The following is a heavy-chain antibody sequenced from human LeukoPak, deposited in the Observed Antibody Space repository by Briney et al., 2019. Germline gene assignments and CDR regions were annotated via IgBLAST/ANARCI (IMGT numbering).Heavy chain of an antibody. J-gene: IGHJ4*02. CDR1: GFTFSSYA. D-gene: IGHD3-3*01. V-gene: IGHV3-23*01. CDR2: ISGSGGST. Sequence: GGSLRLSCAASGFTFSSYAMSWVRQAPGKGLEWVSAISGSGGSTYYADSVKGRFTISRDNSKNTLYLQMNSLRAEDTAVYYCTTFTSVLRFLEWLPNDYWGQGTLVTVSS. CDR3: TTFTSVLRFLEWLPNDY.